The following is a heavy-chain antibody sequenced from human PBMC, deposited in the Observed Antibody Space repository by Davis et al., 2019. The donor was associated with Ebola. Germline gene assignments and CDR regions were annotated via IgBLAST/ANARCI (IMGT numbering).Heavy chain of an antibody. V-gene: IGHV5-51*01. Sequence: GESLKISCMGSGYGFSGYWIAWVRQMPGQGLELMAIIYPDDSETRYSPSFQGQVTISADKSVSTAFLQWSSLKASDTAMYYCASGVGIAPGDYWGQGTLVTVSS. D-gene: IGHD6-25*01. CDR2: IYPDDSET. CDR3: ASGVGIAPGDY. J-gene: IGHJ4*02. CDR1: GYGFSGYW.